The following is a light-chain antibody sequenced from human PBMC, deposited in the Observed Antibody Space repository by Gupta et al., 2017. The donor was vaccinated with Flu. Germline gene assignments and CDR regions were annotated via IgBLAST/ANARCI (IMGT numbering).Light chain of an antibody. CDR2: GAS. CDR3: QQEHKCQFT. CDR1: QNINNN. J-gene: IGKJ5*01. V-gene: IGKV3-15*01. Sequence: EIVMTQSPATLSVSPGEKATLSCRASQNINNNLAWYQQKAGQAPRLLIFGASTRASGIPDRFSGSGSGTEFTLTLSSLQSEDFGVYYCQQEHKCQFTFGQGTQLDIE.